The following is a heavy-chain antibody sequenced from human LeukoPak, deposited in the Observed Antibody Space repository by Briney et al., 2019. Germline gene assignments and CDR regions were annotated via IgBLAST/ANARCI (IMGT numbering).Heavy chain of an antibody. CDR2: IYYSGTT. V-gene: IGHV4-39*02. CDR1: GASISSSTYY. CDR3: ARDDFPVGATTG. J-gene: IGHJ4*02. D-gene: IGHD1-26*01. Sequence: SETLSLTCTVSGASISSSTYYWAWIRQPPGKGPVWIASIYYSGTTYYNPSLKSRVTISVDTSKNQFSLKLSSVTAADTAVYYCARDDFPVGATTGWGQGTLVTVSS.